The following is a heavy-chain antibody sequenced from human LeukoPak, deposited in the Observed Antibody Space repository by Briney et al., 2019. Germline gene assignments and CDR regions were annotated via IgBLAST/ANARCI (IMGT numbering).Heavy chain of an antibody. V-gene: IGHV3-7*01. J-gene: IGHJ6*03. CDR1: GFTFSNYA. CDR2: IKKDVGEE. Sequence: GGSLRLSCAASGFTFSNYAMSWVRQAPGKGLEWVASIKKDVGEEFYVDSVKGRFTISRDNAKNSLSLHMNSLRVEDTAVYFCAKLVTAPILFHYYMDVWGKGTTVVVSS. CDR3: AKLVTAPILFHYYMDV. D-gene: IGHD2-2*01.